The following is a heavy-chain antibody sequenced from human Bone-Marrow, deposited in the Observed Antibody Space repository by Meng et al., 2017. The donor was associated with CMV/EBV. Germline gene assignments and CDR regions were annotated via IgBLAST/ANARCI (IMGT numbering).Heavy chain of an antibody. CDR2: VGVYNGGA. J-gene: IGHJ4*02. V-gene: IGHV1-18*04. CDR3: ATRGGLHYFIRGGGQRYSEY. CDR1: GYTFTGYY. Sequence: ASVKVSCKASGYTFTGYYMHWVRQAPGQGLEWMGWVGVYNGGANLAQKFLGRLSLTTDKSTSTASMELRSLTSDDTAVYYCATRGGLHYFIRGGGQRYSEYWGQGTPVTVSS. D-gene: IGHD2/OR15-2a*01.